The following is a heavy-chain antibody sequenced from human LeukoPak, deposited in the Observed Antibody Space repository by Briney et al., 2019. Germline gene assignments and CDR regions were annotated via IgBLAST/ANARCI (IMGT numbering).Heavy chain of an antibody. Sequence: GGSLRLSCAASGFTFSSYSMNWVRQTPGKGLEWVSGINWNGGNTGYADSVKGRFTISRDNAKNSLYLQMNSLRAEDTALYHCARDIGGMRYISAADWFDPWGQGTLVTVSS. CDR1: GFTFSSYS. D-gene: IGHD2-8*01. V-gene: IGHV3-20*01. CDR2: INWNGGNT. J-gene: IGHJ5*02. CDR3: ARDIGGMRYISAADWFDP.